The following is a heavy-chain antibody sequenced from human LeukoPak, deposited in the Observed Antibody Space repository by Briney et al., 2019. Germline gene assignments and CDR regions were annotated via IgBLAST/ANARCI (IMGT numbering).Heavy chain of an antibody. V-gene: IGHV4-31*03. CDR1: GGSISSGGYY. CDR3: ARDYDILTGSFSMDV. CDR2: IYYSGST. J-gene: IGHJ6*02. D-gene: IGHD3-9*01. Sequence: SETLSLTCTVSGGSISSGGYYWSWIRQHPGKGLEWLGYIYYSGSTYYNPSLKSRVTISVDTSKNQFSLKLSSVTAADTAVYYCARDYDILTGSFSMDVWGQGTTVTVSS.